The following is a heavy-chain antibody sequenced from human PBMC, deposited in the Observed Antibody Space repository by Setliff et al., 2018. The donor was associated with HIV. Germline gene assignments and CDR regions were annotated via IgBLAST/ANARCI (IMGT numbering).Heavy chain of an antibody. V-gene: IGHV3-30*03. Sequence: GGSLRLSCEASGFPFSVHGMHWVRQSPGKGLEWVAVMSIHGNVIIYADSVEGRFTISRDNSRNRLFLQMNSLRVEDTAVYYCARDPIEGSPDYFDYWGQGALVTVSS. CDR1: GFPFSVHG. CDR2: MSIHGNVI. CDR3: ARDPIEGSPDYFDY. D-gene: IGHD1-26*01. J-gene: IGHJ4*02.